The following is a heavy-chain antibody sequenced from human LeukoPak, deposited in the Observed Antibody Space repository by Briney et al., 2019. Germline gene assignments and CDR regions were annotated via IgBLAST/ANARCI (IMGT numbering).Heavy chain of an antibody. CDR3: VGADIAVAGVDY. CDR1: GFTFSSYA. Sequence: GGSLRLSCAASGFTFSSYAMHWVRQAPGKGLEWVAVISYDGSNKYYADSVKGRFTISRDNSKNTLYLQMNSLRAEDTAVYYCVGADIAVAGVDYWGQGTLVTVSS. CDR2: ISYDGSNK. J-gene: IGHJ4*02. D-gene: IGHD6-19*01. V-gene: IGHV3-30-3*01.